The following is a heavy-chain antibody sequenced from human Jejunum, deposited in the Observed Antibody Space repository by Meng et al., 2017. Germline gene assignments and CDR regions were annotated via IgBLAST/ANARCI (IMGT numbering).Heavy chain of an antibody. D-gene: IGHD1-14*01. J-gene: IGHJ4*02. CDR2: FNPRGST. V-gene: IGHV4-34*01. CDR3: TRGTDRAKSGDY. CDR1: GGSSIVFY. Sequence: QLQQEVQVLCTPSQTLPLTCAFYGGSSIVFYLSWIRHPPGKGLEGFGKFNPRGSTDYNPSLKIRLTLSLATSKNHFSLSLNSATAADTGIFFCTRGTDRAKSGDYWGQGTLVTVSS.